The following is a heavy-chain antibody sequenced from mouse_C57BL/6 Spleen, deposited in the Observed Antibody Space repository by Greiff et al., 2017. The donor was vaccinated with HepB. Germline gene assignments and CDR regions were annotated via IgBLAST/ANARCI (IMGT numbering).Heavy chain of an antibody. CDR2: IHPNSGST. CDR3: ASPPYDQAWFAY. CDR1: GYTFTSYW. D-gene: IGHD2-3*01. J-gene: IGHJ3*01. Sequence: QVQLKQPGAELVKPGASVKLSCKASGYTFTSYWMHWVKQRPGQGLEWIGMIHPNSGSTNYNEKFKSKATLTVDKSSSTAYMQLSSLTSEDSAVYYCASPPYDQAWFAYWGQGTLVTVSA. V-gene: IGHV1-64*01.